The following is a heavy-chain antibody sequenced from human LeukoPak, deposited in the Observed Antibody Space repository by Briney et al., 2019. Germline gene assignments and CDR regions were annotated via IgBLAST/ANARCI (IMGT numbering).Heavy chain of an antibody. CDR2: IYYTEST. CDR3: ARWYSSSWYVPTGETAYFDL. V-gene: IGHV4-39*07. J-gene: IGHJ2*01. Sequence: PSETLSLTCTVSGDSIRSSSYYWGWIRQPPGKGLEWIGSIYYTESTYNSPSLKSRVTISVDKSKNQFSLKVSSVTAADTAVYYCARWYSSSWYVPTGETAYFDLWGRGTLVTVSS. D-gene: IGHD6-13*01. CDR1: GDSIRSSSYY.